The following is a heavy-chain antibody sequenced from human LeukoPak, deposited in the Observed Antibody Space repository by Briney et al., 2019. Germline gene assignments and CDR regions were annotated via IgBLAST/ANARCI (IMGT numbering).Heavy chain of an antibody. D-gene: IGHD1-26*01. CDR1: GFTFDDYA. Sequence: PGGSLRLFCSPWGFTFDDYAMHRVRLAPGKGLEWVSLIREDGRTTHYVDSVKGRFAISRDKNKKSLYLQIKSLRTEATALYYCAITRRSGIEYAYCDQWGQGTLVTVSS. CDR3: AITRRSGIEYAYCDQ. CDR2: IREDGRTT. J-gene: IGHJ4*02. V-gene: IGHV3-43*02.